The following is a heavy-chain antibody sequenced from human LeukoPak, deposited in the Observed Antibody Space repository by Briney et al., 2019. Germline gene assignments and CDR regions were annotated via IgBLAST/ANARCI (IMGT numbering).Heavy chain of an antibody. D-gene: IGHD6-13*01. CDR2: IIPIFGTA. CDR1: GGTFSSYA. Sequence: ASVKVSCKASGGTFSSYAMSWVRQAPGQGLEWMGRIIPIFGTANYAQKFQGRVTITTDESTSTAYMELSSLRSEDTAVYYCARNYVYSSSWYNWFDPWGQGTLVTVSS. V-gene: IGHV1-69*05. CDR3: ARNYVYSSSWYNWFDP. J-gene: IGHJ5*02.